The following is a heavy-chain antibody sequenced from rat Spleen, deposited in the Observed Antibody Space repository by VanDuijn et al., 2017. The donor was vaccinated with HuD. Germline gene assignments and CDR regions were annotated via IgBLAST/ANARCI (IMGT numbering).Heavy chain of an antibody. V-gene: IGHV2-63*01. CDR1: GFSLTGNN. CDR2: MRYDGDT. CDR3: TRSPYNNYVMDA. D-gene: IGHD1-10*01. Sequence: QVQLKESGPGLVQPSQTLSLTCTVSGFSLTGNNVYWIRQAPGKGLEWMGRMRYDGDTYYNSALKSRLSISRDTSKNQVFLKMNSLQTDDTAIYYCTRSPYNNYVMDAWGQGASVTVS. J-gene: IGHJ4*01.